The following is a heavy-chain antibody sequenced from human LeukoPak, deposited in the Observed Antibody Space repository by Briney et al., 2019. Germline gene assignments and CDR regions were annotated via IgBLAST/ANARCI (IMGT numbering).Heavy chain of an antibody. CDR2: IYYSGST. J-gene: IGHJ5*02. Sequence: PPETLSLTCTVSGGSISSSSYYWGWIRQPPGKGLEWIGSIYYSGSTYYNPSLKSRVTISVDTSKNQFPLKLSSVTAADTAVYYCARRIGYDILTGYYPIGFDPWGQGTLVTVPS. V-gene: IGHV4-39*01. CDR1: GGSISSSSYY. CDR3: ARRIGYDILTGYYPIGFDP. D-gene: IGHD3-9*01.